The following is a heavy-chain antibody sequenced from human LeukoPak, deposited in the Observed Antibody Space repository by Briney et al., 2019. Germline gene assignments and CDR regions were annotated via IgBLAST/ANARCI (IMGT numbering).Heavy chain of an antibody. CDR3: ARAPEYSSSWYGSYYYYYYMDV. J-gene: IGHJ6*03. D-gene: IGHD6-13*01. CDR2: MNPNSGNT. CDR1: GYTFTSYD. Sequence: ASVKVSCKASGYTFTSYDINWVRQATGQGLEWMGWMNPNSGNTGYAQKFQGRVTITRNTSISTAYMELSSLRSEDTAVYYCARAPEYSSSWYGSYYYYYYMDVWGKGTTVTVSS. V-gene: IGHV1-8*03.